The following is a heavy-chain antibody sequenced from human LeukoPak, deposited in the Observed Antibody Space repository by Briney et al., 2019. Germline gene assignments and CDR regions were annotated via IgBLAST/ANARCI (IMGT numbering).Heavy chain of an antibody. CDR3: ARVAAAIRGNWFDP. CDR2: ISSSSSTI. Sequence: GGSLRLSCAASGFTFSSYSMNWVRQAPGKGLEWVSYISSSSSTIYYADSVKGRFTISRDNAKNSLYLQMNSLRAEDTAVYYCARVAAAIRGNWFDPWGQGTLVTVSS. V-gene: IGHV3-48*04. CDR1: GFTFSSYS. D-gene: IGHD2-2*02. J-gene: IGHJ5*02.